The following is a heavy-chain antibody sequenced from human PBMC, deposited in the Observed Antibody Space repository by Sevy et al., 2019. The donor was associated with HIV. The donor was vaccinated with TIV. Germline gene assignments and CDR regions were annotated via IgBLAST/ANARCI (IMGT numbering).Heavy chain of an antibody. V-gene: IGHV3-53*01. CDR3: ARDRVVGATSYFDY. D-gene: IGHD1-26*01. CDR2: IYSVGST. J-gene: IGHJ4*02. Sequence: GGSLRLSCAASGFTVSSNYMSWVRQAPGKGLEWVSVIYSVGSTYYADSVKGRFTISRDNSENTQYLQMNSLGAEDTAGYYGARDRVVGATSYFDYWGQGTLVTVSS. CDR1: GFTVSSNY.